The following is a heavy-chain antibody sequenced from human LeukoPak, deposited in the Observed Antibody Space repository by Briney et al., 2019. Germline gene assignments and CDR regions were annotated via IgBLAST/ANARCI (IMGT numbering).Heavy chain of an antibody. J-gene: IGHJ4*02. Sequence: GGSLRLSCAASGFTFSSYSMNWVRQAPGKGLEWVSSISSSSSYIYYADSVKGRFTISRDNAKNSLYLQMNSLRAEDTAVYYCAREGDSSSCPDYWGQGTLVTVSS. CDR1: GFTFSSYS. D-gene: IGHD6-13*01. CDR2: ISSSSSYI. V-gene: IGHV3-21*01. CDR3: AREGDSSSCPDY.